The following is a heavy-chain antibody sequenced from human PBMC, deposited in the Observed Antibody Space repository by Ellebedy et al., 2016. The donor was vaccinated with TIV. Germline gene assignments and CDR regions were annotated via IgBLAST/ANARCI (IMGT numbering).Heavy chain of an antibody. CDR2: ISFDGDNK. J-gene: IGHJ4*02. Sequence: GESLKISXAASGFTFSNYGLHWVRQAPGKGLEWVAVISFDGDNKYYIDSVKGRFTVSRDNSKNTLHLQMNSLRPEDTAVYYCAKERSLYGAIHNAFDYWGQGTLVTVSS. D-gene: IGHD4/OR15-4a*01. V-gene: IGHV3-30*18. CDR1: GFTFSNYG. CDR3: AKERSLYGAIHNAFDY.